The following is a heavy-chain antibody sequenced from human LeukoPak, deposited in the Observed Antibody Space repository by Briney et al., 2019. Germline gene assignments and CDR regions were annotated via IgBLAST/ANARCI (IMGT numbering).Heavy chain of an antibody. J-gene: IGHJ2*01. CDR2: IYTSGST. Sequence: SETLSLTCTVSGGSISSYYWSWTRQPAGKGLEWIGRIYTSGSTNYNPSLKSRVTMSVDTSKNQFSLKLSSVTAADTAVYYCARVTGPPTSWPVNWYFDLWGRGTLVTVSS. V-gene: IGHV4-4*07. CDR1: GGSISSYY. CDR3: ARVTGPPTSWPVNWYFDL. D-gene: IGHD1-1*01.